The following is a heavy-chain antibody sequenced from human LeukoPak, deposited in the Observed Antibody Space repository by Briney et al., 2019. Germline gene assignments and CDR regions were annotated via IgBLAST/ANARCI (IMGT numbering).Heavy chain of an antibody. CDR3: ARGEQTFGKRHSDV. J-gene: IGHJ6*02. CDR1: GFTLSNFA. Sequence: GGSLRLSCVASGFTLSNFAMNWVRQAPGKGLAWVSQISAGSGSTYYADSVKGRFTISRDNAKNSLYLQMNSLRAEDTAVYYCARGEQTFGKRHSDVWGQGTTVTVSS. CDR2: ISAGSGST. V-gene: IGHV3-23*01. D-gene: IGHD1-1*01.